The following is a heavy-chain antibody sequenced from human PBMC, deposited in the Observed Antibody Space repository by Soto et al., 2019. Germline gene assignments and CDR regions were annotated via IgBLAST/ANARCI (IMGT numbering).Heavy chain of an antibody. D-gene: IGHD2-8*01. V-gene: IGHV4-34*01. J-gene: IGHJ6*02. CDR3: ARRYCTNGVCSSYYGMDV. CDR2: INHSGST. Sequence: SETLSLTCAVSGGSFSGYYWSWIRQPPGKGLEWIGEINHSGSTNYNPSLKSRVTISVDTSKNQFSLKLSSVTAADTAVYYCARRYCTNGVCSSYYGMDVWGQGTTVTVSS. CDR1: GGSFSGYY.